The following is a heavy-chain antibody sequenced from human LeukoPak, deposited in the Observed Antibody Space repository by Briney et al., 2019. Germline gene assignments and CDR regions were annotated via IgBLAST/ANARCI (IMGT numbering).Heavy chain of an antibody. CDR3: AREGSGGCFDY. D-gene: IGHD1-26*01. J-gene: IGHJ4*02. V-gene: IGHV1-46*01. CDR2: INPSGGST. Sequence: ASVKVSCKASGYTFTSYYTHWVRQAPGQGLEWMGIINPSGGSTSYAQKFQGRVTMTRDTSTSTVYMELSSLRSEDTAVYYCAREGSGGCFDYWGQGTLVTVSS. CDR1: GYTFTSYY.